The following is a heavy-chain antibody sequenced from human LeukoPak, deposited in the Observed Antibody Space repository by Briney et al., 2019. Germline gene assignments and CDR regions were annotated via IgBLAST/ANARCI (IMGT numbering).Heavy chain of an antibody. CDR3: ARGPYGSSWFVDY. D-gene: IGHD6-13*01. J-gene: IGHJ4*02. Sequence: SETLSLTCAVSGGSISRSNWWSWVRQPPGKGLEWIGEIYHSGSTNYNPSLKSRVTISVDKSKNQFSLKLSSVTAADTAVYYCARGPYGSSWFVDYWGQGTLVTVSS. CDR2: IYHSGST. V-gene: IGHV4-4*02. CDR1: GGSISRSNW.